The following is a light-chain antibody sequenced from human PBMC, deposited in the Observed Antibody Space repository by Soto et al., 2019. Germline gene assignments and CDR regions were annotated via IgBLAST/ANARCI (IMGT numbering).Light chain of an antibody. Sequence: DIQLTQSPSTLSASLGDRVTITCRASQSVSSYLDWYQQKTGKAPKLLIYAASTLHSGVPSRFSGSGSGTEFTLTISSLQPDDFAAYYCQQRDSRSPWTFGQGTKVDIK. CDR3: QQRDSRSPWT. CDR2: AAS. J-gene: IGKJ1*01. CDR1: QSVSSY. V-gene: IGKV1-5*01.